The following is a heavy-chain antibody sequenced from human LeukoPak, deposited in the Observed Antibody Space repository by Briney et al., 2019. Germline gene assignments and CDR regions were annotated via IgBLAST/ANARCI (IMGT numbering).Heavy chain of an antibody. J-gene: IGHJ4*02. CDR3: ARDPLMITFGGVIVTQLDY. D-gene: IGHD3-16*02. V-gene: IGHV3-64D*06. CDR1: GFTFSSYA. Sequence: GGSLRLSCSASGFTFSSYAMHWVRQAPGKGLEYVSAISSNGGSTYYADSVKGRFTISRDNSKNTLYLQMSSLRAEDTAVYYCARDPLMITFGGVIVTQLDYWGQGTLVTVSS. CDR2: ISSNGGST.